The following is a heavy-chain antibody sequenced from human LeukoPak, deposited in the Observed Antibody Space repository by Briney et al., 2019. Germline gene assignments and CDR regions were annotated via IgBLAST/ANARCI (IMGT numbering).Heavy chain of an antibody. CDR3: ARGRGTTMVRGVITNYFDL. D-gene: IGHD3-10*01. CDR1: GYTFTAHY. V-gene: IGHV1-2*02. Sequence: ASVKVSCRASGYTFTAHYIHWVRQAPGQGLEWMGWIDPNSGGTNYAQKFLGSVTMTGDTSINTALMELSRLRSDDTAIYYCARGRGTTMVRGVITNYFDLWGRGSLVTVSS. J-gene: IGHJ2*01. CDR2: IDPNSGGT.